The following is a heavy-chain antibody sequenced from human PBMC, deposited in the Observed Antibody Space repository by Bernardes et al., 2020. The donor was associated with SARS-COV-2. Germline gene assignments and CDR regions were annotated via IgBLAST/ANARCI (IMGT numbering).Heavy chain of an antibody. J-gene: IGHJ4*02. CDR3: ARDSLGYSSSWYFFDH. CDR1: GFTFSKHT. Sequence: GGSLRLSCVASGFTFSKHTMHWVRQAPGKGLEWISSISSSGTYINYADSMKGRFTISRDNAQNSLYLQINSLRHEDTAMYYCARDSLGYSSSWYFFDHWGQGTLVTGTS. V-gene: IGHV3-21*01. CDR2: ISSSGTYI. D-gene: IGHD6-13*01.